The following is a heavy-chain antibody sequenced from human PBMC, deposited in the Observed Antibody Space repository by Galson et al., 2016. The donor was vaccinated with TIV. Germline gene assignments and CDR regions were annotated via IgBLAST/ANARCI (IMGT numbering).Heavy chain of an antibody. CDR2: ISGYNGNK. V-gene: IGHV1-18*01. CDR3: ARVPTKTFDFWSGFDHSFCMDV. D-gene: IGHD3-3*01. Sequence: SVKVSCKASGYTLSSYSISWVRQAPGQGLEWMGWISGYNGNKNYAQKFQDRVTMTTDTSTNTAYMELRSLRSDDTAVYYCARVPTKTFDFWSGFDHSFCMDVWGKGTTVTVSS. J-gene: IGHJ6*04. CDR1: GYTLSSYS.